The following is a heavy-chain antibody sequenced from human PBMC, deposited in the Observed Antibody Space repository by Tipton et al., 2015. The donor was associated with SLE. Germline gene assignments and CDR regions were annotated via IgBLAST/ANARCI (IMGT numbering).Heavy chain of an antibody. J-gene: IGHJ4*02. V-gene: IGHV3-7*01. CDR1: GFTFSNYA. Sequence: GSLRLSCAASGFTFSNYAMHWVRQAPGKGLEWVASIKEDGSGKYYVDSVKGRFTISRDSAKNSLFLQMDSLRAEDTAVYYCARDRSGTEPYWGQGTLVTVSS. CDR2: IKEDGSGK. CDR3: ARDRSGTEPY. D-gene: IGHD1-14*01.